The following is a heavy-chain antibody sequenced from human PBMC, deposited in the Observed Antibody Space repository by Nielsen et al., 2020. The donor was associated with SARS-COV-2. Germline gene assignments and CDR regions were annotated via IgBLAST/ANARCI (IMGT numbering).Heavy chain of an antibody. Sequence: GESLKTSCEASGFTFSSYAKHWVRQAPGKGLEWVAVISYDGSNKYYADSVKGRFTISRDNSKNTLYLQMNSLRAEDTAVSYFARIGFRRYFDLWGRGTLVTVSS. J-gene: IGHJ2*01. CDR3: ARIGFRRYFDL. CDR1: GFTFSSYA. D-gene: IGHD3-10*01. CDR2: ISYDGSNK. V-gene: IGHV3-30*04.